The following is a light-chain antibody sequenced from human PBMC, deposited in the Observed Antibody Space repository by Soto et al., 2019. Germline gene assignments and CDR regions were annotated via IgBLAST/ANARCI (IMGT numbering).Light chain of an antibody. CDR1: QNINTY. J-gene: IGKJ1*01. Sequence: DIQMTQSPYSLSAAVGDRVTIACRASQNINTYLNWYQQKPGKAPKLLIYKASTLKSGVPSRFSGSGSGTEFTLTISSLQPDDFATYYCQHYNSYPEAFGQGTKVDI. CDR2: KAS. CDR3: QHYNSYPEA. V-gene: IGKV1-5*03.